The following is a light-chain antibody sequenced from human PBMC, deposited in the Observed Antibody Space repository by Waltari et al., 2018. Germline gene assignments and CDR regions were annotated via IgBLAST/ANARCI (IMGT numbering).Light chain of an antibody. V-gene: IGLV2-14*01. CDR1: SSDVGGYNY. CDR2: GVS. J-gene: IGLJ2*01. Sequence: QSAPTQPPSVSGSPGQSVTISCTGTSSDVGGYNYVSWYQQHPGKAPKLMIYGVSNRPSGVSDGFSDSKSCNTASLTISGLQAEDEADYYCCSYTTSSTLVFGGGTRLTVL. CDR3: CSYTTSSTLV.